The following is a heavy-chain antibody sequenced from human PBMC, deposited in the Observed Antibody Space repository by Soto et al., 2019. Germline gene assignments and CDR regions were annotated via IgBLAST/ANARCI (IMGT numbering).Heavy chain of an antibody. CDR1: GFTFSSYS. V-gene: IGHV3-21*01. J-gene: IGHJ3*02. Sequence: GGSLRLSCAASGFTFSSYSMNWVRQAPGKGLEWVSSISSSSSYIYYADSVKGRFTISRDNAKNSLYLQMNSLRAEDTAVYYCARDRHCGGDCTVKTGLFFAFDIWGQGTMVTVSS. CDR2: ISSSSSYI. CDR3: ARDRHCGGDCTVKTGLFFAFDI. D-gene: IGHD2-21*02.